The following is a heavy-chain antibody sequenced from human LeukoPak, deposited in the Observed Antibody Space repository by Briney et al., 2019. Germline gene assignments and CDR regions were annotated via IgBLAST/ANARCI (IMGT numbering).Heavy chain of an antibody. CDR3: ARYGFSAVWQGGWHAFDI. D-gene: IGHD2-15*01. CDR1: GYTFTSYY. Sequence: ASVKVSCKASGYTFTSYYMHWVRQAPGQGLEWMGIINPTTGDTTYAQKFQGRPTMTRDMSTSTVYMELSSLTSEDTAVFYCARYGFSAVWQGGWHAFDIWGQGTVVIVSS. CDR2: INPTTGDT. V-gene: IGHV1-46*01. J-gene: IGHJ3*02.